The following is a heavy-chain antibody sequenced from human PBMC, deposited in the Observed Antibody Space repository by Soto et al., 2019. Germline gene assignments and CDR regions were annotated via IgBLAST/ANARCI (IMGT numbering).Heavy chain of an antibody. CDR2: ITTGNDYI. V-gene: IGHV3-21*01. D-gene: IGHD6-19*01. CDR3: ARDSYSSLFDS. CDR1: GFTLSSFS. J-gene: IGHJ5*01. Sequence: GGSLRLSCAGSGFTLSSFSMSWVRQTPGKGLEWVSSITTGNDYISYADSVKGRFTISRDNAKNSLFLRMNSLRVDDTALYFCARDSYSSLFDSWGQGTLVTIAS.